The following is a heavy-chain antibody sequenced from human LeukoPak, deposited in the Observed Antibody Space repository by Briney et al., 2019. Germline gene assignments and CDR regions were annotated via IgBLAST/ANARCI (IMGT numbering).Heavy chain of an antibody. CDR3: ASHPRIQLWLYSLDY. D-gene: IGHD5-18*01. CDR2: ISGSGGST. Sequence: GGSLRLSCAASGFTFSSYAMSWVRQAPGKGLEWVSAISGSGGSTYYADSVKGRFTISRDNSKNTLYLQMNSLRAEDTAVYYCASHPRIQLWLYSLDYWGQGTLVTVSS. J-gene: IGHJ4*02. CDR1: GFTFSSYA. V-gene: IGHV3-23*01.